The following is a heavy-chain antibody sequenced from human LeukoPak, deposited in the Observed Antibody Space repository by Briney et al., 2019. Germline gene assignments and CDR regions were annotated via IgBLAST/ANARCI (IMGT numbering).Heavy chain of an antibody. CDR1: GFTFSSYA. Sequence: GGSLRLSCAASGFTFSSYAMHWVRQAPGKGLEWVAVISYDGSNKYYADSVKGRFTISRDNSKNTLCVRMMRLRAGGRAVYYCARDGGLVGATRGGAFDIWGQGTMVTVSS. V-gene: IGHV3-30-3*01. D-gene: IGHD1-26*01. J-gene: IGHJ3*02. CDR2: ISYDGSNK. CDR3: ARDGGLVGATRGGAFDI.